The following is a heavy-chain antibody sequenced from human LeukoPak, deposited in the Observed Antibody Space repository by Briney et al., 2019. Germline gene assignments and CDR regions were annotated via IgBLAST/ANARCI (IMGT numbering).Heavy chain of an antibody. CDR3: ARELDDFWSGYTLGFDY. V-gene: IGHV3-30*04. D-gene: IGHD3-3*01. CDR2: ISYDGSNK. Sequence: PGRSLRLSCAASGFTFSSYAMHWVRQAPGKGLEWVAVISYDGSNKYYADSVKGRFTISRDNAKNSLYLQMNSLRAEDTAVYYCARELDDFWSGYTLGFDYWGQGTLVTVSS. CDR1: GFTFSSYA. J-gene: IGHJ4*02.